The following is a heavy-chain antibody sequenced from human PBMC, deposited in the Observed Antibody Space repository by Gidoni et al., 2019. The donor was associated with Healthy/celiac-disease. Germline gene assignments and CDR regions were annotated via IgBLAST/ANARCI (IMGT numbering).Heavy chain of an antibody. D-gene: IGHD3-22*01. CDR3: AKGTRGSSGYYPQYFQH. CDR2: ISWNSGSI. CDR1: GFTFDDYA. Sequence: EVQLVESGGGLVQPGRSLRLSCAASGFTFDDYAMHWVRQAPGKGLEWVSGISWNSGSIGYADSVKGRFTISRDNAKNSLYLQMNSLRAEDTALYYCAKGTRGSSGYYPQYFQHWGQGTLVTVSS. V-gene: IGHV3-9*01. J-gene: IGHJ1*01.